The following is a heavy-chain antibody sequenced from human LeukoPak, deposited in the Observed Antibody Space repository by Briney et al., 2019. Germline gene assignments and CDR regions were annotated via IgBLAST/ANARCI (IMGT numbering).Heavy chain of an antibody. J-gene: IGHJ5*02. D-gene: IGHD4-17*01. CDR2: IYYSGST. V-gene: IGHV4-31*03. CDR1: GGSISSGGYY. CDR3: ARARQSDYGDKGFDP. Sequence: PSETLSLTCTVSGGSISSGGYYWSWIRQHPGKGLEWIGYIYYSGSTYYNPSLKSRVTISVDTSKNQFSLKLSSVTAADTAVYYCARARQSDYGDKGFDPWGQGTLVTVSS.